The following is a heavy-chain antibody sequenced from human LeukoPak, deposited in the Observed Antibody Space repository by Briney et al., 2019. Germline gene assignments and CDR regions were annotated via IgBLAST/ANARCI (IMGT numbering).Heavy chain of an antibody. V-gene: IGHV3-53*01. CDR3: AREKGYYNANSGHSDY. Sequence: GGSLRLSCAVSGFTVSSNFMSWVRQTPGEGLEWVSIIYSGGDTFYADSVKGRFTISRDNSENTVYLQMNSLRVEDTAVYYCAREKGYYNANSGHSDYWGQGTVVTVSS. D-gene: IGHD3-10*01. CDR1: GFTVSSNF. CDR2: IYSGGDT. J-gene: IGHJ4*02.